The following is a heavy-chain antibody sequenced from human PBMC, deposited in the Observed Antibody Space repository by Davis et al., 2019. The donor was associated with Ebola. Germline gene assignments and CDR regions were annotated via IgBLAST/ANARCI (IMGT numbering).Heavy chain of an antibody. Sequence: SETLSLTCTVSAGSISSYYWSWIRQPPGKGLEWIGYISYSGSTNYSPSLESRVTISVDTSKNQFSLKLSSVTAADTAVYYCARHPYNGYGWPFDYWGQGTLVTVSS. J-gene: IGHJ4*02. CDR3: ARHPYNGYGWPFDY. CDR2: ISYSGST. D-gene: IGHD5-12*01. V-gene: IGHV4-59*08. CDR1: AGSISSYY.